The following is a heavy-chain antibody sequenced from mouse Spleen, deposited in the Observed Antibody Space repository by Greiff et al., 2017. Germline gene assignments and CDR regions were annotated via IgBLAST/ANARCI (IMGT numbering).Heavy chain of an antibody. D-gene: IGHD2-4*01. CDR1: GYSITSGYY. Sequence: EVKLVESGPGLVKPSQSLSLTCSVTGYSITSGYYWNWIRQFPGNKLEWMGYISYDGSNNYNPSLKNRISITRDTSKNQFFLKLNSVTTEDTATYYCAREGITTTRYFDVWGAGTTVTVSS. CDR3: AREGITTTRYFDV. CDR2: ISYDGSN. J-gene: IGHJ1*01. V-gene: IGHV3-6*02.